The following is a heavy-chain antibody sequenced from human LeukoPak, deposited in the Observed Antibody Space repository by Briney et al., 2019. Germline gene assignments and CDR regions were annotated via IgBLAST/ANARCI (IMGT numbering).Heavy chain of an antibody. V-gene: IGHV3-9*01. CDR2: ISWNSGSI. D-gene: IGHD2-2*01. CDR3: AKALSLGYCSSTSCYPGRYYYGMDV. J-gene: IGHJ6*02. CDR1: GFTFDDYA. Sequence: QAGGSLRLSCAASGFTFDDYAMHWVRQAPGKGLEWVSGISWNSGSIGYADSVKGRFTISRDNAKNSLYLQMNSLRAEDTALYYCAKALSLGYCSSTSCYPGRYYYGMDVWGQGTTVTVSS.